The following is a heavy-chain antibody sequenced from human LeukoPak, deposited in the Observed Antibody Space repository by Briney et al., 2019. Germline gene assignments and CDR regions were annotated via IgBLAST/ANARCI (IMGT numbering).Heavy chain of an antibody. V-gene: IGHV4-59*01. CDR2: IYYSGST. J-gene: IGHJ4*02. Sequence: SETLSLTCNASGGSISSYYWSWIRQPPGKGLEWIGYIYYSGSTNYNPSLKSRVTISVDTSKNQFSLKLSSVTAADTAVYYCAREDTAMAENYFDYWGQGTLVTVSS. CDR1: GGSISSYY. D-gene: IGHD5-18*01. CDR3: AREDTAMAENYFDY.